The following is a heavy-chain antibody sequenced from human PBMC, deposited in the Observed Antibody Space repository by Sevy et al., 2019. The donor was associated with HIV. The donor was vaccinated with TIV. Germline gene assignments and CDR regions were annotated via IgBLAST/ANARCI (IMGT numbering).Heavy chain of an antibody. Sequence: SETLSLICTVSGASISSSSYYWGWIRQPPGKGLEWIGSVYYSGISFYTPSLKSRVTTSIDTSKNQFSLKLSSVTAADTAVYYCTRRLSGSSSGRWFDPWGQGTLVTVSS. CDR1: GASISSSSYY. CDR2: VYYSGIS. V-gene: IGHV4-39*01. CDR3: TRRLSGSSSGRWFDP. D-gene: IGHD6-6*01. J-gene: IGHJ5*02.